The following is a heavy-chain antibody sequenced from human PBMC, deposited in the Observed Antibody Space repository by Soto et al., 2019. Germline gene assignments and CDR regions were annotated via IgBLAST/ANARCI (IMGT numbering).Heavy chain of an antibody. Sequence: EVQLVESGGGLVQPGGSLRLSCAASAFTLSSYSMNWVRQAPGKGLEWVSYINSGRTTIYYADSVKGRFTISRDNAKNSLYLQMNSLRDEDTAVYYCARDNPRSSGWDVWGQGTTVTVSS. CDR3: ARDNPRSSGWDV. V-gene: IGHV3-48*02. CDR1: AFTLSSYS. CDR2: INSGRTTI. J-gene: IGHJ6*02.